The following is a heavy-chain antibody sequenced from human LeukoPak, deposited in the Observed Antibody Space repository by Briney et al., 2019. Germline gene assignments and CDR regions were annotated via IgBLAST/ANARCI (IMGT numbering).Heavy chain of an antibody. CDR3: ARDGLRYFDWLPNWFDP. CDR1: GFTFSSYW. D-gene: IGHD3-9*01. CDR2: IKQDGSEK. Sequence: GGSLRLSCAASGFTFSSYWMSWVRQAPGKGLEWVANIKQDGSEKYYVDSVKGRFTISRDNAKNSLYLQMNSLRAEDTAVYYCARDGLRYFDWLPNWFDPWGQGTLVTVSS. V-gene: IGHV3-7*01. J-gene: IGHJ5*02.